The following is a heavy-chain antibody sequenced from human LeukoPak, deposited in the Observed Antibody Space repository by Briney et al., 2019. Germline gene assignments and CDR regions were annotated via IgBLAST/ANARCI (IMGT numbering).Heavy chain of an antibody. CDR3: ARASRLRFGGLHWFDP. J-gene: IGHJ5*02. D-gene: IGHD3-10*01. Sequence: SETLSLTCAVYGGSFSGYYWSWIRQPPGKGLEWIGEINHSGSTNYNPSLKSRVTISVYTSKNQFSLKLRSVTAADTAVYYCARASRLRFGGLHWFDPWGQGTLVTVSS. CDR1: GGSFSGYY. V-gene: IGHV4-34*01. CDR2: INHSGST.